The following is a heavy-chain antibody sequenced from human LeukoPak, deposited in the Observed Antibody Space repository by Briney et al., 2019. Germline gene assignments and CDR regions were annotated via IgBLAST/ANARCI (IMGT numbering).Heavy chain of an antibody. J-gene: IGHJ6*03. CDR3: ARVFPLLYCSSTSCQGFMDV. V-gene: IGHV4-34*01. D-gene: IGHD2-2*01. Sequence: KPSETLSLTCAVYGGSFSGYYWSWIRQPPGKGLEWIGEINHSGSTNYNPSLKSRVTISVDTSKNQFSLKLSSVTAADTAVYYCARVFPLLYCSSTSCQGFMDVWGKGTTVTVPS. CDR2: INHSGST. CDR1: GGSFSGYY.